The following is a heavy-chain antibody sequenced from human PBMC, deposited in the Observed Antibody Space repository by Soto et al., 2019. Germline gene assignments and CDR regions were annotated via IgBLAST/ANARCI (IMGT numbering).Heavy chain of an antibody. CDR1: GFTFSSFA. CDR3: AKDMYPVFWCFDL. Sequence: PGGSLRLSCAASGFTFSSFAINWVRQAPGKGLEWVSAIRSGSGRTYYADSVKGRFTISRDSSKNMVFLQMNSLRADDTAVYYCAKDMYPVFWCFDLWGRGTLVTVSS. D-gene: IGHD2-8*01. V-gene: IGHV3-23*01. J-gene: IGHJ2*01. CDR2: IRSGSGRT.